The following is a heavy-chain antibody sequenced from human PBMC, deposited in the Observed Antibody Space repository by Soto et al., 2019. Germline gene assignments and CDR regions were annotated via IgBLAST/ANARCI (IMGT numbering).Heavy chain of an antibody. Sequence: QVQLQESGPGLVKPSETLSLICTVSGGSISRYFWSWIRQPPGKGLQWIGHIYYSGSTDYNPSLKSRVAISVDASKTHFSLRLNSVTAADAAVYYCATYDSPYYYMDVWGKGTTVTVSS. CDR3: ATYDSPYYYMDV. V-gene: IGHV4-59*13. CDR1: GGSISRYF. CDR2: IYYSGST. J-gene: IGHJ6*03. D-gene: IGHD3-16*01.